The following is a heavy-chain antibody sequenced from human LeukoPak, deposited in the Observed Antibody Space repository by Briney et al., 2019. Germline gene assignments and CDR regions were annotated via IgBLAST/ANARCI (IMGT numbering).Heavy chain of an antibody. D-gene: IGHD3-22*01. Sequence: ASVKVSCKASGYTFTNYAMNWVRQAPGQGLEWMGWINTNTGNPTYVQGFTGRFVFSLDTSVSTAYLQISYLKAEDTAVYYCVRESYDSSTFDYWAREPWSPSPQ. CDR1: GYTFTNYA. CDR3: VRESYDSSTFDY. CDR2: INTNTGNP. V-gene: IGHV7-4-1*02. J-gene: IGHJ4*02.